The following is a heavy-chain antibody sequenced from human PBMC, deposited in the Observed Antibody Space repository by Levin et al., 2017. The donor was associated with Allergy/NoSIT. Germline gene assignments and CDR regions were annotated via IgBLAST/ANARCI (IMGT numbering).Heavy chain of an antibody. CDR2: ISSDGAHK. CDR3: AGKVLDY. V-gene: IGHV3-30*03. CDR1: GLNFSIYG. Sequence: GESLKISCAVSGLNFSIYGMHWVRQAPGKGLEWVAIISSDGAHKYYAESMKGRFTISRDNSKNTVYLEMNNLKPEDPAVYFCAGKVLDYWGQGTLVTVSS. J-gene: IGHJ4*02.